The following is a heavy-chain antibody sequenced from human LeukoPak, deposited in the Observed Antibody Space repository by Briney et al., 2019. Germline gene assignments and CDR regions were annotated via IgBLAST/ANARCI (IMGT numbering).Heavy chain of an antibody. V-gene: IGHV4-59*01. CDR1: GGSISSYY. Sequence: SETLSLTCTVSGGSISSYYWSWIRQPPGKGLGWIGYIYYSGSTNYNPSLKSRVTISVDTSKNQFSLKLSSVTAADTAVYYCARDVTGTLDYWGQGTLVTVSS. J-gene: IGHJ4*02. D-gene: IGHD1-20*01. CDR2: IYYSGST. CDR3: ARDVTGTLDY.